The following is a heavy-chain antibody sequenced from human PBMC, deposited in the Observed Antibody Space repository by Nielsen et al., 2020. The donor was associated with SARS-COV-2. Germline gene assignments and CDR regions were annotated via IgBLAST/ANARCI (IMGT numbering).Heavy chain of an antibody. J-gene: IGHJ3*01. V-gene: IGHV4-31*03. CDR3: ASSGYLAYDAFNV. D-gene: IGHD3-22*01. CDR1: GGSISSGSYY. CDR2: LYYRGSN. Sequence: SETLSLTCTVSGGSISSGSYYWSWIRQRPGKGLERIGYLYYRGSNYYNPSLRSRVIIPADTSKNQFSLKLNSVLVADTAVYYCASSGYLAYDAFNVWGRGTMVTVSS.